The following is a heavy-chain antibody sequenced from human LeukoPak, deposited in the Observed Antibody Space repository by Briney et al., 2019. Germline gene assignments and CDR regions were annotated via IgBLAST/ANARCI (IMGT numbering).Heavy chain of an antibody. CDR1: GFTFSSYG. V-gene: IGHV3-30*02. CDR2: IRTDGSNK. CDR3: AKTYGGNPFFDY. J-gene: IGHJ4*02. D-gene: IGHD4-23*01. Sequence: GGSLRLSCAASGFTFSSYGMHWVRQAPGKGLEWVAFIRTDGSNKYFADSVKGRFTISRDNSKNTLYLQMNSLRAEDTAVHYCAKTYGGNPFFDYWGQGTLVTVSS.